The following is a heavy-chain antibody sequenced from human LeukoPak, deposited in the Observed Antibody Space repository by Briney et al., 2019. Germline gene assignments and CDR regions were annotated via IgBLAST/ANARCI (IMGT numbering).Heavy chain of an antibody. V-gene: IGHV4-59*01. Sequence: PSETLSLTCTVSGGSISSYYWSWIRQPPGKGLEWIGYIYYSGSTNYNPSLKSRVTISVDTSKNQFSLKLSSVTAADTAVYYCASSSSGYSYGAHYWGQGTLVTVSS. J-gene: IGHJ4*02. CDR3: ASSSSGYSYGAHY. CDR2: IYYSGST. CDR1: GGSISSYY. D-gene: IGHD5-18*01.